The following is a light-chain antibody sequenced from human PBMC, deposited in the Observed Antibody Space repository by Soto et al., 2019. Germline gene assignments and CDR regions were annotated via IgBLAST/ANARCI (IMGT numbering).Light chain of an antibody. J-gene: IGKJ5*01. Sequence: DIQMTQSPSSLSASVGDRVTITCRASQSISSYVNWYRQKPGKAPRLLISAASTLQSGVPSRFSGGGSGTDFTLTISSLQPEDFATYYCQQSFKTPPAFGQGTRLEIK. CDR2: AAS. V-gene: IGKV1-39*01. CDR3: QQSFKTPPA. CDR1: QSISSY.